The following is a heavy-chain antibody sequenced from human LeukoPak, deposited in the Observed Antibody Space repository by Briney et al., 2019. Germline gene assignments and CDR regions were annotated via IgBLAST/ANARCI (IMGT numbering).Heavy chain of an antibody. CDR3: ARGPTRYYFDY. V-gene: IGHV4-59*01. CDR2: IFYSGST. CDR1: GGSISSYY. J-gene: IGHJ4*02. Sequence: PSETLSLTCTVSGGSISSYYWSWIRQPPGKGLEWIGYIFYSGSTNYNPSLKSRVTISVDTSKNQCSLKLSSVTAADTAVYYCARGPTRYYFDYWGQGTLVTVSS.